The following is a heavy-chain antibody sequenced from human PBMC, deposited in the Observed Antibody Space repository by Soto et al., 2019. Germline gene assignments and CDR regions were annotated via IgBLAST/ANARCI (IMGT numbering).Heavy chain of an antibody. Sequence: EVQLVESGGGLVQPGGSLRLSCAASGFTVSSNYMSWVRQAPGKGLEWVSVIYSGGSTYYADSVKGRFTISRDNSKNTLYLQMNSLRAEDTAVYYCARVRPDYPFDYWGQGTLVTVSS. V-gene: IGHV3-66*01. D-gene: IGHD4-17*01. J-gene: IGHJ4*02. CDR3: ARVRPDYPFDY. CDR2: IYSGGST. CDR1: GFTVSSNY.